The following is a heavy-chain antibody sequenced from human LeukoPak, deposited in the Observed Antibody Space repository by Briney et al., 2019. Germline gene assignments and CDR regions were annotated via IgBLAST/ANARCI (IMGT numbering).Heavy chain of an antibody. CDR3: ARVGTAGTLHRQYYFDY. CDR2: INAGNGNT. Sequence: ASVTVSCKASGYTFTGYYMHWVRQAAGQGREGVGWINAGNGNTKYRQKFQGRVTITRDTAATTAYMELSSLRSEDPAVYYCARVGTAGTLHRQYYFDYWGQGTLVTVST. D-gene: IGHD6-13*01. V-gene: IGHV1-3*01. CDR1: GYTFTGYY. J-gene: IGHJ4*02.